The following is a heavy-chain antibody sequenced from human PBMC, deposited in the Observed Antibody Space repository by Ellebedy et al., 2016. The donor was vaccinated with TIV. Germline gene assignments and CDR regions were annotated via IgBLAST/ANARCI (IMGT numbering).Heavy chain of an antibody. Sequence: GGSLRLXXAASGFTFSDYYMSWIRQAPGKGLEWVSYISSSGSTIYYADSVKGRFTISRDNAKNSLYLQMNSLRAEDTAVYYCAREPTRITIFGVVKNYYYMDVWGKGTTVTVSS. D-gene: IGHD3-3*01. J-gene: IGHJ6*03. CDR2: ISSSGSTI. CDR3: AREPTRITIFGVVKNYYYMDV. CDR1: GFTFSDYY. V-gene: IGHV3-11*01.